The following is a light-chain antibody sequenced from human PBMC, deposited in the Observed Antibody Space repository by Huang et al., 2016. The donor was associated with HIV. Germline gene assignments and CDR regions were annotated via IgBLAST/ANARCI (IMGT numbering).Light chain of an antibody. V-gene: IGKV4-1*01. Sequence: DIVMTQSPDSLAVSLGERATINCKSSQSVLDNSNNKHCLSWFQQKPGQPPKLLIYWASSRESGVPDRFSGSGSGTDFTLTISSLQAEDVAVYYCHQYYNTPYTFGQGTKLEIK. CDR1: QSVLDNSNNKHC. CDR3: HQYYNTPYT. CDR2: WAS. J-gene: IGKJ2*01.